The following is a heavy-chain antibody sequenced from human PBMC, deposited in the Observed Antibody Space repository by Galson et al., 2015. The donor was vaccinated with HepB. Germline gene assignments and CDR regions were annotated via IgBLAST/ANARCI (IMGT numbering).Heavy chain of an antibody. CDR3: ARENSGSYSRVLYYYYYMDV. V-gene: IGHV3-66*01. Sequence: SLRLSCAASGFTVSSNYMSWVRQAPGKGLEWVSVIYSGGSTYYADSVKGRFTISRDNSKNTLYLQMNSLRAEDTAVYYCARENSGSYSRVLYYYYYMDVWGKGTTVTVSS. D-gene: IGHD1-26*01. CDR1: GFTVSSNY. CDR2: IYSGGST. J-gene: IGHJ6*03.